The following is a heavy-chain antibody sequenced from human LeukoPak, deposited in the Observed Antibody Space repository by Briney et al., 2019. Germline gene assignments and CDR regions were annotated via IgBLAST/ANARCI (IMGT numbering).Heavy chain of an antibody. V-gene: IGHV5-51*01. J-gene: IGHJ6*03. CDR2: IYPGDSYI. CDR1: GYILTSYW. Sequence: VESLNISCKGSGYILTSYWIGWVRQMPGKGLEWMGIIYPGDSYIRYSQSFQGQVTISADKSIGTAYLQWSSLKASDTAMYYCARSISSSSRLRYYFYYYMDVWGKGTTVTVSS. D-gene: IGHD6-6*01. CDR3: ARSISSSSRLRYYFYYYMDV.